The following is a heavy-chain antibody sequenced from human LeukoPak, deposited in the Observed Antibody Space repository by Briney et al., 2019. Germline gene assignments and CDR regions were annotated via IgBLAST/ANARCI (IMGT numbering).Heavy chain of an antibody. D-gene: IGHD6-13*01. CDR1: GYTFTGYY. V-gene: IGHV1-2*02. J-gene: IGHJ5*02. CDR2: VNPQSGGT. Sequence: ASVKVSCKASGYTFTGYYMHWVRQAPGQGLEWMGWVNPQSGGTNYAQNFQGRVTMTRDTSISTAYMELRRLRSDDTAVYYCARGIIAAADNNWFDPWGQGTLVTVSS. CDR3: ARGIIAAADNNWFDP.